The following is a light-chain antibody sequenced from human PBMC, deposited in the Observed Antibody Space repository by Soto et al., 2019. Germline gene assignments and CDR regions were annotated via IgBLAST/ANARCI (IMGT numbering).Light chain of an antibody. CDR1: QSVSSY. J-gene: IGKJ2*01. V-gene: IGKV3-11*01. Sequence: EIVLTQSPATLSLSPGERATLSCRASQSVSSYLAWYQQKPGQAPRLLIYDASNMATGIPARFSGSGSGTDFNLTLSSLKPEDFAFYYCQQRSYWPPYTFGQGTKLEIK. CDR3: QQRSYWPPYT. CDR2: DAS.